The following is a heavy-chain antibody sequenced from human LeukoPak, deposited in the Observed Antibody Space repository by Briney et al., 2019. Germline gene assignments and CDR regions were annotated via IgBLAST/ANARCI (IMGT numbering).Heavy chain of an antibody. CDR3: ARYTGGGVY. D-gene: IGHD2-2*02. Sequence: PGGSLRLSCAVSGSTFSSGYMHWVRQPPGKGPVWVSRISSDGSNTIYADSVKGRFTISRDDARNTLYLQMNSLRDADTAVYYCARYTGGGVYWGQGTLVTVSS. V-gene: IGHV3-74*01. J-gene: IGHJ4*02. CDR2: ISSDGSNT. CDR1: GSTFSSGY.